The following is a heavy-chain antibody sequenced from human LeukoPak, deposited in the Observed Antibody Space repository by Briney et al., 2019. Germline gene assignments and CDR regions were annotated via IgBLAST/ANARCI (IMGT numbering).Heavy chain of an antibody. CDR2: IYYSGST. D-gene: IGHD3-10*01. Sequence: PSETLSLTCTVSGGSISSSSYYWGWIRQPPGKGLEWIGSIYYSGSTYYNPSLKSRVTISVDTSKNQFSLKLSSVTAADTAVYYCASGYRGWTYYFDYWGQGTLVTVSS. CDR3: ASGYRGWTYYFDY. J-gene: IGHJ4*02. CDR1: GGSISSSSYY. V-gene: IGHV4-39*07.